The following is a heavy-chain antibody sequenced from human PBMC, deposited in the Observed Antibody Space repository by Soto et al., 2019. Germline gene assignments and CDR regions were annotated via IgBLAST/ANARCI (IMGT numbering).Heavy chain of an antibody. V-gene: IGHV2-5*01. CDR1: GFSLSTSGVG. D-gene: IGHD3-3*01. CDR3: AHYLGWLRSYYLDF. J-gene: IGHJ4*02. CDR2: IYWNDDK. Sequence: QITLKESGPTLVKPTQTLTLTCTFSGFSLSTSGVGVGWIRQPPGKALEWLALIYWNDDKRYSPSLKSRLTITKDSSENQVVLTMTNMDPVDTATYYCAHYLGWLRSYYLDFWGQGTLVPVSS.